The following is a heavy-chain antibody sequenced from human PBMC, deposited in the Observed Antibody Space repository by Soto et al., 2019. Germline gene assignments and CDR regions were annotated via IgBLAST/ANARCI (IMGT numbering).Heavy chain of an antibody. CDR2: INHSGST. V-gene: IGHV4-34*01. J-gene: IGHJ5*02. CDR3: ARGGAARRGYGWFDP. D-gene: IGHD6-6*01. CDR1: GGCISSYY. Sequence: PSETLSLTCTVSGGCISSYYWSWLRQPPGKGLEWIGEINHSGSTNYNPSLKSRVTISVDTSKNQFSLKLSSVTAADTAVYYCARGGAARRGYGWFDPWGQGTLVTVSS.